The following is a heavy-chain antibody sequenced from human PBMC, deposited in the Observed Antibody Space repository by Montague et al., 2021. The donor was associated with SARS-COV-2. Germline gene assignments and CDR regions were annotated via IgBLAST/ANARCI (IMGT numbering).Heavy chain of an antibody. V-gene: IGHV4-39*01. CDR2: IYYSGST. Sequence: SETLSLTCTVSGGSISSSSYYWGWIRQPPGKGLEWIGYIYYSGSTYYNPSLKSRVTIFVETSKNQFSLKLSSVTAADTAVYYCARRPTRGITIFGVVTDYGMDVWGQGTTVTVSS. CDR1: GGSISSSSYY. CDR3: ARRPTRGITIFGVVTDYGMDV. J-gene: IGHJ6*02. D-gene: IGHD3-3*01.